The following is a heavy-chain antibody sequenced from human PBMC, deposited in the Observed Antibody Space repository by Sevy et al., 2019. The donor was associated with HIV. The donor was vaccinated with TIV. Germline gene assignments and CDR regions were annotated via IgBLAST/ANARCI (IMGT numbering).Heavy chain of an antibody. Sequence: SETLSLTCAVXSYSVGSDNYWGWIRQSPGKGLEWIGIIYRSGTTYYNPSLKSRVTISVDTSKNQFSLKLSSVTASDTAVYFCAXALGMATFGXIRFDSWGQGTLVTVSS. CDR3: AXALGMATFGXIRFDS. J-gene: IGHJ5*01. CDR2: IYRSGTT. CDR1: SYSVGSDNY. D-gene: IGHD5-12*01. V-gene: IGHV4-38-2*01.